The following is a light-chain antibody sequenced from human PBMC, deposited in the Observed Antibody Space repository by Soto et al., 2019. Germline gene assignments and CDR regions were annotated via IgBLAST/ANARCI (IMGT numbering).Light chain of an antibody. CDR1: QSVSNW. J-gene: IGKJ4*01. CDR2: ATS. V-gene: IGKV1D-16*01. CDR3: QQYDNFTPT. Sequence: DLQMTQSQSSPSASVGHRVTITCQASQSVSNWLAWYQQTPGKAPKSLIYATSILQNGVPSRFSGSGSGTDCTLTINGLKTEDFATYYCQQYDNFTPTFGGGTKVDIK.